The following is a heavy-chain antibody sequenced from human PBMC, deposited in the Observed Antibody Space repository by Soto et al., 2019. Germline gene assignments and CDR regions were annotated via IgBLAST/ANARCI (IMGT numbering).Heavy chain of an antibody. CDR3: ARVRDDYNYYRDFDY. CDR2: INHSGST. V-gene: IGHV4-34*01. J-gene: IGHJ4*02. D-gene: IGHD4-4*01. CDR1: GGSFSGYY. Sequence: QVQLQQWGAGLLKPSETLSLTCAVYGGSFSGYYWSWIRQPPGKGLEWIGEINHSGSTNYNPSLKSRVTISVDTSKNQFSLKLSSVTAADTAVYYCARVRDDYNYYRDFDYWGQGTLVTVSS.